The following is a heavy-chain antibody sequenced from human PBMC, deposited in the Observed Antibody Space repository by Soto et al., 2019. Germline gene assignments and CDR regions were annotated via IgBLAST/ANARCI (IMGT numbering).Heavy chain of an antibody. D-gene: IGHD4-4*01. V-gene: IGHV3-7*01. CDR3: VRGGSNYAS. CDR2: IKPDESEK. Sequence: GGSLRLSCTASGFTFSDSWMTWVRQAPGKGLEWVARIKPDESEKKYADSVKGRFSISRDNAKNSMYLQMDSLRGEDTAVYYCVRGGSNYASWGXGTLVTVSS. J-gene: IGHJ5*02. CDR1: GFTFSDSW.